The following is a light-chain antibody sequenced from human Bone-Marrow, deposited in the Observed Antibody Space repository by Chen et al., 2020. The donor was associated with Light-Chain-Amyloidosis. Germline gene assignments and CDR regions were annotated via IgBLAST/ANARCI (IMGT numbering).Light chain of an antibody. Sequence: SYELPQPPSVSVAPGQTARIAFSGDDLPTKLAYWYPQKPGQAPLLVIHRDTERPSGISERFSGSSSGTTATLTISGVQAEDEADYHCQSADSSGTYEVIFGGGTKLTVL. V-gene: IGLV3-25*03. CDR2: RDT. CDR3: QSADSSGTYEVI. CDR1: DLPTKL. J-gene: IGLJ2*01.